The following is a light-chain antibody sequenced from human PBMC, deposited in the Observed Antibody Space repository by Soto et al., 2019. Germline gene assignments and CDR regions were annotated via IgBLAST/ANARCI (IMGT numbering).Light chain of an antibody. J-gene: IGKJ1*01. CDR2: DAS. Sequence: DIQVTHSPPTLSASVLDRVTITFRSSQTISTWMAWYQQKPGKAPKLLVYDASTLQSGVASRFSGSGSGTEFNLIISGLQPDDSATYYCQQYTNTNNPWTFGQGTKVDIK. V-gene: IGKV1-5*01. CDR1: QTISTW. CDR3: QQYTNTNNPWT.